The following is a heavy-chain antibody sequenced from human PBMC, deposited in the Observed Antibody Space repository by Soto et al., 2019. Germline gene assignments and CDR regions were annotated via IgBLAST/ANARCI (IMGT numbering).Heavy chain of an antibody. V-gene: IGHV4-31*03. J-gene: IGHJ6*02. CDR2: IYGSGST. D-gene: IGHD2-15*01. CDR3: ARVNLDSVTGMDV. Sequence: QVQLQESGPGLVEPSQTLSLTCTVSGGPITNYWSWIRQHPGKGLEWIGYIYGSGSTYYNPSLKSRLIMSLDTSKNQLSLKLTSVTAADTAVYYCARVNLDSVTGMDVWGPGTTVTVSS. CDR1: GGPITNY.